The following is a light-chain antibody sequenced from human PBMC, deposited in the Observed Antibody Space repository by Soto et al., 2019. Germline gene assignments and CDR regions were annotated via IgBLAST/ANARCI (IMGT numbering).Light chain of an antibody. Sequence: SALTQPPSVSGSPGHSVTISFTGTSSDFGSYNRVSWYQQPPGTAPKLMIYEVSNRPSGVPDRFSGSKSGNTASLTISGLQAEDEADYYCSLYTSSITYVLGTVTKVTV. V-gene: IGLV2-18*01. CDR2: EVS. CDR3: SLYTSSITYV. CDR1: SSDFGSYNR. J-gene: IGLJ1*01.